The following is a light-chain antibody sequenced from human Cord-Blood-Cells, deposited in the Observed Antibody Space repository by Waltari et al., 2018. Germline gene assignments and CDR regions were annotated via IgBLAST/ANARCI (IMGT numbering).Light chain of an antibody. Sequence: QSALTQPASVSGSPGQSLTLSCTGTSSDVGGYNYVSGYQQHPGKAPKLMLYDVSNRPTGGSMRCSGSKSGNTASLAISGLQAEDEADYYCSAYTSRSTLVGGGTKLTVL. J-gene: IGLJ2*01. CDR2: DVS. CDR1: SSDVGGYNY. CDR3: SAYTSRSTL. V-gene: IGLV2-14*01.